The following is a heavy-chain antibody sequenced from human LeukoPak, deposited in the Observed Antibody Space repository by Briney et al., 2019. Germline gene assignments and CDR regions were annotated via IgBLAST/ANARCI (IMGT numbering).Heavy chain of an antibody. CDR3: AAGVEVAGAPFDY. Sequence: SETLSLTCAVSGGSISSGGYSWSWIRQPPGKGLEWIGYIYYSGNTFYNPSLKSRVTKSLDRSKHQFSLELRSVTAADMAVYYCAAGVEVAGAPFDYWGQGTLVTVSS. D-gene: IGHD6-19*01. V-gene: IGHV4-30-4*07. CDR2: IYYSGNT. J-gene: IGHJ4*02. CDR1: GGSISSGGYS.